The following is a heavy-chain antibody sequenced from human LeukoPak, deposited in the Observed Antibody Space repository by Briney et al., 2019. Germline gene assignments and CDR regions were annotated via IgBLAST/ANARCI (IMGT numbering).Heavy chain of an antibody. V-gene: IGHV1-69*10. CDR1: GGTFSSYA. Sequence: SVKVSCKASGGTFSSYAISWVRQAPGQGLEWMGRIIPILGIANYAQKFQGRVTITADKSTSTAYMELSSLRSEDTAVYYCTIIPNVILFTHYFEYWGQGTLVTVSS. CDR3: TIIPNVILFTHYFEY. J-gene: IGHJ4*02. D-gene: IGHD2-21*01. CDR2: IIPILGIA.